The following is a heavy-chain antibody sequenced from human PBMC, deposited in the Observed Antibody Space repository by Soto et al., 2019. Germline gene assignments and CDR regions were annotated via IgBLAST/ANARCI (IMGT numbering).Heavy chain of an antibody. Sequence: LRLSCAASGFNFSDHYMNWVRQAPGKGLEWVSYISGSSRYTNFADSVKGRFTISRDNAKNSLYLQMNSLRVEDTAVYYCARHTSGWHYYDYWGQGTPVTVSS. CDR3: ARHTSGWHYYDY. J-gene: IGHJ4*02. CDR1: GFNFSDHY. CDR2: ISGSSRYT. V-gene: IGHV3-11*06. D-gene: IGHD6-19*01.